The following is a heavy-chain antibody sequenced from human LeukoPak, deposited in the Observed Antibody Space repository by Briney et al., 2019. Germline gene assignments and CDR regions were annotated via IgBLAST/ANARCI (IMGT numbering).Heavy chain of an antibody. D-gene: IGHD6-13*01. CDR2: IRYDGSNK. V-gene: IGHV3-30*02. CDR3: TTDWSSGSH. J-gene: IGHJ4*02. CDR1: GFTFSSYG. Sequence: GGSLRLSCAASGFTFSSYGMHWVRQAPGKGLEWVAFIRYDGSNKYYADSVKGRFTISRDNSKNTLYLQMNSLKTDDTAVYYCTTDWSSGSHWGQGTLVTVSS.